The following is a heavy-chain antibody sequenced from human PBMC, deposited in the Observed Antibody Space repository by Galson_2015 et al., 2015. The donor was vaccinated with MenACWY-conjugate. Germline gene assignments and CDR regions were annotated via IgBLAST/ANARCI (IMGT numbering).Heavy chain of an antibody. CDR1: GYRFSTYW. D-gene: IGHD6-13*01. CDR3: ARHRAAGGGYYYGMDV. CDR2: INPGDSDT. V-gene: IGHV5-51*01. J-gene: IGHJ6*02. Sequence: GAEVKKAGESLEISRKTSGYRFSTYWIAWVRQMPGKGLEWMGIINPGDSDTRYSPSLQGQVTISVDKSMSTAYLQWSSLKASDTAMYYCARHRAAGGGYYYGMDVWGQGTTVTVSS.